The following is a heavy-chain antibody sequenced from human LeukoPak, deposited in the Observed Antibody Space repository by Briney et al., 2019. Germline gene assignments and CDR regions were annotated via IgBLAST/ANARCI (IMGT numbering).Heavy chain of an antibody. Sequence: GGSLRLSCAASGFTFSDYYMSWIRQAPGKGLEWVSYISSSGSTIYYADSVKGRFTISRDNSKNTLYLQMNSLRAEDTAVYYCARAKVGATTSRTDAFDIWGQGTMVTVSS. CDR2: ISSSGSTI. CDR3: ARAKVGATTSRTDAFDI. J-gene: IGHJ3*02. CDR1: GFTFSDYY. V-gene: IGHV3-11*01. D-gene: IGHD1-26*01.